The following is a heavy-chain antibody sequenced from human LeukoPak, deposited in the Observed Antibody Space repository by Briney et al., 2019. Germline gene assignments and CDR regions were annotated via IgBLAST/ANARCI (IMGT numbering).Heavy chain of an antibody. CDR1: GYTFTDYY. D-gene: IGHD1/OR15-1a*01. Sequence: ASVKVSCKASGYTFTDYYIHWVRQAPGQGLEWVGWINPYSGATNYAQRFQGRVTMTGDTSITTAYMELSRLRSDDTAVYYCARIRGGNNYHFDYWGQGTLVTGSP. CDR3: ARIRGGNNYHFDY. V-gene: IGHV1-2*02. J-gene: IGHJ4*02. CDR2: INPYSGAT.